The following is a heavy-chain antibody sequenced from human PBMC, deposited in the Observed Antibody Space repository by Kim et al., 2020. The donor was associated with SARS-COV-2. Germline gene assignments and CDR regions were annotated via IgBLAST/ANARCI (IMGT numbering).Heavy chain of an antibody. CDR3: ARPSNSHFDF. V-gene: IGHV3-33*05. Sequence: GGSLRLSCAASGFIFSNFGMHWVRQAPGKGLEWVAFISNDGTTAIYADSVRGRFTISRDYSENKLYLQMDSLSAGDTAVYYCARPSNSHFDFWGQGTLVTVSS. J-gene: IGHJ4*02. CDR1: GFIFSNFG. CDR2: ISNDGTTA.